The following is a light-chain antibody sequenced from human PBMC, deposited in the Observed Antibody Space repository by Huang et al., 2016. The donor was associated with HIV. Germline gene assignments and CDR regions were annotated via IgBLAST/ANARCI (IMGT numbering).Light chain of an antibody. J-gene: IGKJ3*01. Sequence: EIVMTQSPATLSSSPGERATLSCRASQSVSTNLAWYQQMPAQAPTLLIYGASTRGTGVAARCSGSGCGTEFTLTISSLQSEDVAVYYCQQYNNWPPLTFGPGTKVDIQ. V-gene: IGKV3-15*01. CDR2: GAS. CDR3: QQYNNWPPLT. CDR1: QSVSTN.